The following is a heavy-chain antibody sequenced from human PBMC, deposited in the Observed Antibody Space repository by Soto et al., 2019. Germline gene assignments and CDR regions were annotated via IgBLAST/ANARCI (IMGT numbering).Heavy chain of an antibody. CDR3: AADKSITMIVVGGRPFDI. CDR1: AFTFPSSA. J-gene: IGHJ3*02. V-gene: IGHV1-58*01. CDR2: IVVGSGNT. D-gene: IGHD3-22*01. Sequence: SVKVACKASAFTFPSSAVQWVRQARGERVEWIGWIVVGSGNTNYAQKFQERVTITRDMSTSTAYMELSSLRSEDTSVYYCAADKSITMIVVGGRPFDIWGQGTMVT.